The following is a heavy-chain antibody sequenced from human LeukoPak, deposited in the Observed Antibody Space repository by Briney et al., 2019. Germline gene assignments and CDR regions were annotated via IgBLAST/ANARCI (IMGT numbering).Heavy chain of an antibody. Sequence: GASVKVSCKASGYTFTSYDINWVQQATGQGLEWMGWMNPNSGNTGYAQKFQGRVTMTRNTSISTAYMELSSLRSDDTAVYYCARDPGGYAPLDPWGQGTLVTVSS. CDR2: MNPNSGNT. CDR3: ARDPGGYAPLDP. V-gene: IGHV1-8*01. D-gene: IGHD5-12*01. CDR1: GYTFTSYD. J-gene: IGHJ5*02.